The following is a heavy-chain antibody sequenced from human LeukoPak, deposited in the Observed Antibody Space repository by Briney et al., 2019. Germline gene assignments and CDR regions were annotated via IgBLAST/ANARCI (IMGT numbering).Heavy chain of an antibody. V-gene: IGHV3-30*01. J-gene: IGHJ6*03. Sequence: GRSLRLSCAASGFTFSSYAMHWVRQAPGKGLEWVAVISYDGSNKYYADSVKGRFTIPRDNSKNTLYLQMNSLRAEDTAVYYCAREAGFNYYYYYYMDVWGKGTTVTVSS. D-gene: IGHD1-14*01. CDR1: GFTFSSYA. CDR3: AREAGFNYYYYYYMDV. CDR2: ISYDGSNK.